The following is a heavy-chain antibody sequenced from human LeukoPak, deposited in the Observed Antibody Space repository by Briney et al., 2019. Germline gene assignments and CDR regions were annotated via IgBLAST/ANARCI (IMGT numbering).Heavy chain of an antibody. CDR3: ANRYYDILTGYYTHLDY. V-gene: IGHV1-69*13. Sequence: SVKVSCKASGGTFSSYAISWVRQAPGQGLEWMGEIIPIVDTADYAQKFQGRVTITADESTSTAYMELSSLRSEDTAVYYCANRYYDILTGYYTHLDYWGQGTLVTVSS. J-gene: IGHJ4*02. CDR2: IIPIVDTA. D-gene: IGHD3-9*01. CDR1: GGTFSSYA.